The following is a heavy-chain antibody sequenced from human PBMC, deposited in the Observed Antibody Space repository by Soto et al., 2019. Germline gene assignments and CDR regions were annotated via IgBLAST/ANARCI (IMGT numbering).Heavy chain of an antibody. CDR3: ASSYSNYALIDYYYYGMDV. V-gene: IGHV1-3*01. CDR1: GYTFTSYA. J-gene: IGHJ6*02. Sequence: ASVKVSCKASGYTFTSYAMHWVRQAPGQRLEWMGWIDAGNGNTKYSQKFQGRVTITRDTSASTAYMELSSLRSEDTAVYYCASSYSNYALIDYYYYGMDVWGQGTTVTVSS. D-gene: IGHD4-4*01. CDR2: IDAGNGNT.